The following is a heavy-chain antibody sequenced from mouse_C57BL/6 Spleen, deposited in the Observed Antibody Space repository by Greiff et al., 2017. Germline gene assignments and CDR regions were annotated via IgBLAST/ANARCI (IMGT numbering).Heavy chain of an antibody. CDR2: IDPSDSDT. CDR3: ARSDTTVVEETWFAY. Sequence: VQLQQPGAELVRPGSSVKLSCKASGYTFTSYWMHWVKQRPIQGLEWIGNIDPSDSDTHYNQKFKDKATLTVDKSSSTAYMQLSSLTSEDCAVYCCARSDTTVVEETWFAYWGQGTLVTVSA. CDR1: GYTFTSYW. V-gene: IGHV1-52*01. D-gene: IGHD1-1*01. J-gene: IGHJ3*01.